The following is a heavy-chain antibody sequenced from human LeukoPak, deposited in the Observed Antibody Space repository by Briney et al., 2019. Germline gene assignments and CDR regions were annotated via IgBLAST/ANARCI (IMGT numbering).Heavy chain of an antibody. V-gene: IGHV3-21*01. Sequence: PGGSLRLSCVTSGFTFSRYSMRWVRQAPGKGLEWVSSIYFTGNYISYADSVKGRFTISRDNAKNSLYLQMNSLRAEDTAVYYCAREFNTVGNFDYWGQGTLVTVPS. CDR2: IYFTGNYI. CDR3: AREFNTVGNFDY. CDR1: GFTFSRYS. J-gene: IGHJ4*02. D-gene: IGHD3-10*01.